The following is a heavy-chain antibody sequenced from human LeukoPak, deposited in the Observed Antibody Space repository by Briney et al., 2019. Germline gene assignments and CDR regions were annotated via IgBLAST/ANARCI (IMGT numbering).Heavy chain of an antibody. CDR2: IYYSGST. CDR3: ARAYCSSTSCYGGDYYYYMDV. D-gene: IGHD2-2*01. J-gene: IGHJ6*03. CDR1: GGSISSGDYY. V-gene: IGHV4-30-4*08. Sequence: SETMSLTCTVSGGSISSGDYYWSWIRQPPGKGLEWIGYIYYSGSTYYNPSLNSRVTISVDTSKNQFSLKLSSVTAADTAVYYCARAYCSSTSCYGGDYYYYMDVWGKGTTVTVSS.